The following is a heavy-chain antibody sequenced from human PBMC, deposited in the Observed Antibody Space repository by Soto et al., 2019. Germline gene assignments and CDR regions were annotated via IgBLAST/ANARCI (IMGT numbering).Heavy chain of an antibody. CDR2: IWYDGSNK. CDR1: GFTFSSYG. V-gene: IGHV3-33*01. D-gene: IGHD6-6*01. Sequence: GGSLRLSCAASGFTFSSYGMHWVRQAPGKGLEWVAVIWYDGSNKYYADSVKGRFTISRDNSKNTLYLQMNSLRAEDTAVYYCARGSSALNYYYYGMGVWGQGTTVTVSS. CDR3: ARGSSALNYYYYGMGV. J-gene: IGHJ6*02.